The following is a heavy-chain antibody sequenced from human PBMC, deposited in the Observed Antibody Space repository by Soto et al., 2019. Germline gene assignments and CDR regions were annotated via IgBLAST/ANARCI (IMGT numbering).Heavy chain of an antibody. Sequence: GGSLRLSCVASGFTVSSKYMSWVRQAPGKGLEWISVIWSAGLIYYADSVRGRFTISRDISKNILYLEMTSLRADDTAVYYCAREAPMDVWGQGTTVNVSS. CDR2: IWSAGLI. J-gene: IGHJ6*02. CDR3: AREAPMDV. V-gene: IGHV3-53*01. CDR1: GFTVSSKY.